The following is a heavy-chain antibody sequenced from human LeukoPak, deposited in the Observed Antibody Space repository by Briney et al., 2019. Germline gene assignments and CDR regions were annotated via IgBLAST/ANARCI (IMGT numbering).Heavy chain of an antibody. CDR3: ARQTYCSSTSCSNYFDY. D-gene: IGHD2-2*01. Sequence: GESLKISCKGSGYSFTSSWIGWVRQMPGKGLEWMGIIYPGDSDTRYSPSFQGQVTISADKSISTAYLQWSSLKASDTAMYYCARQTYCSSTSCSNYFDYWGQGTMVTVSS. J-gene: IGHJ4*03. CDR2: IYPGDSDT. V-gene: IGHV5-51*01. CDR1: GYSFTSSW.